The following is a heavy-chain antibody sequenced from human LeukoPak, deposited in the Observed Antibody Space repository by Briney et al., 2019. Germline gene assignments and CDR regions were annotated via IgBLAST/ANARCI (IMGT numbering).Heavy chain of an antibody. Sequence: PSETLSLTCSVSGDPISSYYWNWIRQPAGKGLEWIGRVDTSGRTNYNPSLKSRLTMSLDTSKNQFSLRVSSVTAADTAVYYCARGGSLAYNWIDPWGQGTLVTVSS. D-gene: IGHD6-13*01. V-gene: IGHV4-4*07. CDR2: VDTSGRT. CDR1: GDPISSYY. J-gene: IGHJ5*02. CDR3: ARGGSLAYNWIDP.